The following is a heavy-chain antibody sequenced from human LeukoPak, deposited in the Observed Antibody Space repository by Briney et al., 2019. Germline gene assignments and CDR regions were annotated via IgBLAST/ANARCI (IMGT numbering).Heavy chain of an antibody. D-gene: IGHD6-6*01. V-gene: IGHV3-33*06. CDR2: IWYDGSKQ. J-gene: IGHJ5*02. Sequence: SGGSLRLSYVASGFTFSNSGMHWVRQAPGKGLEWVAVIWYDGSKQYYADSVKGRFTIPRDNSKNTLYLQMNSLRAEDTALYYCAKDAVGAVRANWFDPWGQGTLVTVSS. CDR3: AKDAVGAVRANWFDP. CDR1: GFTFSNSG.